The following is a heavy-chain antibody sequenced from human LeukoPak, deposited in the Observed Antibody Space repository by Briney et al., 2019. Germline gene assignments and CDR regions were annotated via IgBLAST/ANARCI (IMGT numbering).Heavy chain of an antibody. J-gene: IGHJ6*03. D-gene: IGHD1-14*01. Sequence: ASVKVSCKASGYTFTGYYMHWVRQAPGQGLEWMGRINPNSGGTNYAQKFQGRVTMTRVTSISTAYMELSRLRSDDTAVYDCARKKAAPGEGYHYYMDVWGKGTTVTVSS. CDR3: ARKKAAPGEGYHYYMDV. V-gene: IGHV1-2*06. CDR2: INPNSGGT. CDR1: GYTFTGYY.